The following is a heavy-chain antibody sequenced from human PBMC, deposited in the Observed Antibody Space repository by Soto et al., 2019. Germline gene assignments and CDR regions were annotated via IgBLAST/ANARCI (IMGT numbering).Heavy chain of an antibody. V-gene: IGHV4-30-4*01. CDR1: GGSISSGDYY. J-gene: IGHJ4*02. D-gene: IGHD2-8*01. CDR2: IYYSGST. Sequence: QVQLQESGPGLVKPSQTLSLTCTVSGGSISSGDYYWSWIRQPPGKGLEWIGYIYYSGSTYYNPSLKSRVTISVDTSKNQFSLKLSSVTAADTAVYYCARARAVPLGYCTNGVCYRGPRWDPFDYWGQGTLVTVSS. CDR3: ARARAVPLGYCTNGVCYRGPRWDPFDY.